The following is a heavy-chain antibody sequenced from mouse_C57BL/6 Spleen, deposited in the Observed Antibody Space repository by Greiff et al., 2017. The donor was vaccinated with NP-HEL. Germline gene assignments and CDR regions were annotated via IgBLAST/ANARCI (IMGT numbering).Heavy chain of an antibody. V-gene: IGHV1-26*01. CDR1: GYTFTDYY. J-gene: IGHJ1*03. CDR2: INPNNGGT. Sequence: EVQLQQSGPELVKPGASVKISCKASGYTFTDYYMNWVKQSPGKSLEWIGDINPNNGGTSYNQKFKGKATLTVDKSSSTAYMELRSLTSEDSAVYYCARTLHYYGSSYWYFDVWGTGTTVTVSS. D-gene: IGHD1-1*01. CDR3: ARTLHYYGSSYWYFDV.